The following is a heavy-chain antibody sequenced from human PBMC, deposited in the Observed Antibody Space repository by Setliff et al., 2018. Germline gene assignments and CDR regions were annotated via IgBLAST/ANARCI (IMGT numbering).Heavy chain of an antibody. CDR2: INPNSGGT. Sequence: ASVKVSCKASGYTFTGYYMHWVRQAPGQGLEWMGWINPNSGGTNYAQKFQGWVTMTRDTSISTAYMELSRLRSDDTAVYYCARSPKLLLEPDYWGQGTLVTSPQ. J-gene: IGHJ4*02. D-gene: IGHD2-2*01. CDR3: ARSPKLLLEPDY. V-gene: IGHV1-2*04. CDR1: GYTFTGYY.